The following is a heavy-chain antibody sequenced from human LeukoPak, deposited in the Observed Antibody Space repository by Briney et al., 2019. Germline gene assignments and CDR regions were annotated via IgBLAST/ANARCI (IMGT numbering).Heavy chain of an antibody. CDR1: GVSISSYY. J-gene: IGHJ5*02. V-gene: IGHV4-59*12. CDR2: IYHSGST. D-gene: IGHD3-10*01. Sequence: SSETLSLTCTVSGVSISSYYWSWIRQPPGKGLEWIGFIYHSGSTNYNPSLKSPVTISLDTSKNQFSLKLSSVTAADTAVYYCARDGITMVRGVTLSHRGFDPWGQGTLVTVSS. CDR3: ARDGITMVRGVTLSHRGFDP.